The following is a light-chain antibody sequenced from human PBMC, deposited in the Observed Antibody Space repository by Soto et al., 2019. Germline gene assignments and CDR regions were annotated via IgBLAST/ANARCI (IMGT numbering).Light chain of an antibody. V-gene: IGKV1-8*01. CDR3: QQYHTYPPT. CDR2: AAS. J-gene: IGKJ1*01. CDR1: QGISSY. Sequence: AIRMTQSPSSFSASTGDRVTITCRASQGISSYLAWYQQKPGKAPKLLIYAASTLQSGVPSRFSGSGSGTDFTLTINCLQSDDFATYYYQQYHTYPPTFGQGTNVDIK.